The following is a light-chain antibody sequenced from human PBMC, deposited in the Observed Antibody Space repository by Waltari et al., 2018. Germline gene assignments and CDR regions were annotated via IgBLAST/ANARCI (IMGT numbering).Light chain of an antibody. V-gene: IGLV1-40*01. CDR3: QAYDSSLSASV. CDR1: SSNTGTGYA. J-gene: IGLJ3*02. Sequence: QSVLTQPPSVSGAPRQTVTIPCPGRSSNTGTGYAVPWYQPLPGTAPKLLIYGNTNRPSGVPDRFSGSKSGTSASLAITGLQTEDEADYYCQAYDSSLSASVFGGGTKLTVL. CDR2: GNT.